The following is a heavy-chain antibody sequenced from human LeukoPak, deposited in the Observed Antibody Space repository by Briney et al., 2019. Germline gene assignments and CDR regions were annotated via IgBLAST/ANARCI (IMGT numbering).Heavy chain of an antibody. V-gene: IGHV3-48*01. CDR1: GFTFSSYS. CDR3: ARMLVGWYFDL. D-gene: IGHD1-26*01. J-gene: IGHJ2*01. CDR2: ISSSSSTI. Sequence: GGSLRLSCAASGFTFSSYSMNWVRQAPGKGLEWVSYISSSSSTIYYADSVKGRFTTSRDNAKNSLYLQMNSLRAEDTAVYYCARMLVGWYFDLWGRGTLVTVSS.